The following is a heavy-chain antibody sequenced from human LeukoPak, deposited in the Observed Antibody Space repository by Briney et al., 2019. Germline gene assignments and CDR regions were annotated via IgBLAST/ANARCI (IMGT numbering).Heavy chain of an antibody. D-gene: IGHD6-6*01. CDR2: IIPIFGTA. Sequence: SVKVSCKASGGTFSSYAISWVRQAPGQGLEWMGGIIPIFGTANYAQTFQGRVTITADESTSTAYMELSSLRSEDTAVYYCAESAPGGWHWFDPWGQGTLVTVSS. V-gene: IGHV1-69*01. J-gene: IGHJ5*02. CDR3: AESAPGGWHWFDP. CDR1: GGTFSSYA.